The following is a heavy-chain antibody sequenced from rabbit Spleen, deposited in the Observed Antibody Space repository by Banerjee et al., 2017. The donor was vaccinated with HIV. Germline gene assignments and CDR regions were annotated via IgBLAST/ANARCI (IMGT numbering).Heavy chain of an antibody. CDR3: ARDLVAVIGWNFNL. J-gene: IGHJ4*01. CDR2: INTVTGKT. Sequence: QSLEESGGDLVKPGASLTLTCTASGFSFSSRYYMNWVRQAPGKGLEWIACINTVTGKTVYASWAKGRFIMSRTSSTTVTLQMTSLTAADTATYFCARDLVAVIGWNFNLWGPGTLVTVS. V-gene: IGHV1S40*01. D-gene: IGHD1-1*01. CDR1: GFSFSSRYY.